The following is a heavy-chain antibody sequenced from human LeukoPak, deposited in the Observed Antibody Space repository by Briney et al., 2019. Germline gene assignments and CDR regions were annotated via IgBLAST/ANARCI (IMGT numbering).Heavy chain of an antibody. CDR3: ASEYCSGGNCYFDY. D-gene: IGHD2-15*01. CDR2: IFPGDSDT. Sequence: GESLKISCKGSGYSFSSYWIGWVRQMPGKGLEWMGIIFPGDSDTRYSPSFQGQVTISADKSISTAYLQWSSLKASDTAIYYCASEYCSGGNCYFDYWGQGTLVTVSS. J-gene: IGHJ4*02. CDR1: GYSFSSYW. V-gene: IGHV5-51*01.